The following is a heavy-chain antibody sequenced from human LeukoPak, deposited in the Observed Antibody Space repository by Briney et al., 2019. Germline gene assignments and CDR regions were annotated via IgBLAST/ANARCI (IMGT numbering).Heavy chain of an antibody. Sequence: SETPSLTCTVSGGSISSYYWSWIRQPPGKGLEWIGYIYYSGSTNYNPSLKSRVTISVDTSKNQFSLKLSSVTAADTAVYYCARSYSSSWYGRNWFDPWGQGTLVTVSS. J-gene: IGHJ5*02. CDR2: IYYSGST. CDR1: GGSISSYY. D-gene: IGHD6-13*01. CDR3: ARSYSSSWYGRNWFDP. V-gene: IGHV4-59*08.